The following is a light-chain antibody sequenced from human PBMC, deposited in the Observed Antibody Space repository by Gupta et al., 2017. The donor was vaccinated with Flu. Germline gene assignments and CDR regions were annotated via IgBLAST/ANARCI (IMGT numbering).Light chain of an antibody. CDR1: SSDVGGYNY. CDR2: DVS. CDR3: CSYAGSYTLRVV. J-gene: IGLJ2*01. Sequence: TISCTGTSSDVGGYNYVSWYQQHPGKAPKLMIYDVSKRPSGVPDRFSGSKSGNTASLTISGLQAEDEADYYCCSYAGSYTLRVVFGGGTKLTVL. V-gene: IGLV2-11*01.